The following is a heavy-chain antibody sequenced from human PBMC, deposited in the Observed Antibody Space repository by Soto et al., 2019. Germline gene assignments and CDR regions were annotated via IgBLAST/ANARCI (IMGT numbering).Heavy chain of an antibody. CDR3: ARVNSGRNWFDP. Sequence: SETLSLTCTVSGDSVSSASFYWIWIRQAPGKGLEWIGFIYFSGSTNYNPSLKSRVTMSLDTSKNQFSLKLRSVTPADTAVYFRARVNSGRNWFDPWGQGTMVTVYS. CDR1: GDSVSSASFY. D-gene: IGHD6-19*01. CDR2: IYFSGST. V-gene: IGHV4-61*01. J-gene: IGHJ5*02.